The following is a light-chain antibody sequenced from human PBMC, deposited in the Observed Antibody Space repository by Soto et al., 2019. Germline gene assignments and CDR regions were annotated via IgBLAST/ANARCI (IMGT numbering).Light chain of an antibody. CDR2: KAS. CDR1: QTISSW. CDR3: QQSYSTPLT. Sequence: DIQMTHSPSTLSGSVVDRVTMAFRARQTISSWLAWYQQKPGKAPKLLIYKASTLTSGVPSRFSGSGSGIDFPLTISSLQPDDFATYYCQQSYSTPLTFGGGTKVDIK. V-gene: IGKV1-5*03. J-gene: IGKJ4*01.